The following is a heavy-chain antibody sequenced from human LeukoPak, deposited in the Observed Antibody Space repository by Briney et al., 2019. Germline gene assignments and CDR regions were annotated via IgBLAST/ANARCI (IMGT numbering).Heavy chain of an antibody. CDR2: IFPNDEK. J-gene: IGHJ4*02. Sequence: SGPVLVKPTETLTLTCTVSGFSLSNARMGVSWIRQPPGKALEWLAHIFPNDEKSYSTSLKSRLTISKDTSKSQVVLTMTNMDPVDTATYYCARIAGRFYYQDYWGQGTLVTVSS. CDR3: ARIAGRFYYQDY. CDR1: GFSLSNARMG. V-gene: IGHV2-26*01. D-gene: IGHD3-10*01.